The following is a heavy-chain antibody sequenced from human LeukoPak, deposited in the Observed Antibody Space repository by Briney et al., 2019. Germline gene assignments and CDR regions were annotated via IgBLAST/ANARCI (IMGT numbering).Heavy chain of an antibody. V-gene: IGHV4-59*12. CDR3: ARDLQWLSDLYFQH. Sequence: SETLSLTCTVSDDSISIYDWSWIRQPPGKGLEWIGNIYYNGNTNYSPSLKSRVTISVDTSQKQFSLKLSSVTAADTAVYYCARDLQWLSDLYFQHWGQGTLVTVSS. J-gene: IGHJ1*01. D-gene: IGHD3-22*01. CDR2: IYYNGNT. CDR1: DDSISIYD.